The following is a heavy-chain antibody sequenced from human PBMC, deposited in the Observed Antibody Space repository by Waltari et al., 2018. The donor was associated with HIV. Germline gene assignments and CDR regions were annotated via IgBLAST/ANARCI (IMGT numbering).Heavy chain of an antibody. V-gene: IGHV4-34*01. CDR3: SREGYGGNPANDFDF. D-gene: IGHD2-15*01. J-gene: IGHJ4*02. Sequence: VQLQQSGAGLLKPSATLSRPCTVSGGPLSGYYSSWIRQPPGQGLEWIGEVNHSGNINYNPSLKSRLIISVDTSKSQFSLRLKSVTAADTAVYYCSREGYGGNPANDFDFWGQGTLVSVSS. CDR1: GGPLSGYY. CDR2: VNHSGNI.